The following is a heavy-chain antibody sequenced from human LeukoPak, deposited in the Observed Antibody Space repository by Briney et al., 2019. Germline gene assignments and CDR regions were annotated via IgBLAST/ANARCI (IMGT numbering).Heavy chain of an antibody. CDR2: ISWNSGSI. CDR3: AKEYYGSGSFDY. Sequence: AGGSLRLSCAASGFTFDDYAMHWVRQAPGKGLEWVSGISWNSGSIGYADSVKGRFTISRDNAKNSLYLQMNSLRAEDTALYYCAKEYYGSGSFDYWGQGTLVTVSS. V-gene: IGHV3-9*01. D-gene: IGHD3-10*01. J-gene: IGHJ4*02. CDR1: GFTFDDYA.